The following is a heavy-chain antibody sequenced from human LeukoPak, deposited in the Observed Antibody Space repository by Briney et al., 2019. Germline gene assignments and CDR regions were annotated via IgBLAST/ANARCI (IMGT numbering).Heavy chain of an antibody. CDR2: ISYDGSNK. CDR1: GFTFSSYG. V-gene: IGHV3-30*18. D-gene: IGHD6-19*01. J-gene: IGHJ4*02. CDR3: AKARGTTGWLPYFDY. Sequence: GGSLRLSCAASGFTFSSYGMHWVRQAPGKGLEWVAVISYDGSNKYYADSVKGRFIISRDNSKNTLYLQMNSLRAEDTAIYYCAKARGTTGWLPYFDYWGQGALVTVSS.